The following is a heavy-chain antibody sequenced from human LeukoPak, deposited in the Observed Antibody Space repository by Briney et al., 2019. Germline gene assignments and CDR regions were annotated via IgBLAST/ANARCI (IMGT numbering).Heavy chain of an antibody. CDR2: INHSGST. J-gene: IGHJ3*02. Sequence: SETLSLTCAVYGGSFSGYYWSWIRQPPGKGLEWIGEINHSGSTNYNPSLKSRVTISVDTSKNQFSLKLGSVTAADTAVYYCARFEWELWAFDIWGQGTMVTVSS. D-gene: IGHD1-26*01. CDR1: GGSFSGYY. V-gene: IGHV4-34*01. CDR3: ARFEWELWAFDI.